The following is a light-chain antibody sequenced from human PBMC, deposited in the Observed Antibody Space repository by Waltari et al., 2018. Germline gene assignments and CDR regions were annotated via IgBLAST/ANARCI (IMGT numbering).Light chain of an antibody. J-gene: IGLJ2*01. CDR2: SNN. Sequence: QSVLTQPPSASGTPGQRVTISCSVSSSNIGRTYVFWYQQLPGTAPKLLICSNNQRPTGVPDLFSGSKTGSSASLAISGLRSEDEAYYDCASWDDSLSGPVFGRGTKLTVL. CDR3: ASWDDSLSGPV. V-gene: IGLV1-47*02. CDR1: SSNIGRTY.